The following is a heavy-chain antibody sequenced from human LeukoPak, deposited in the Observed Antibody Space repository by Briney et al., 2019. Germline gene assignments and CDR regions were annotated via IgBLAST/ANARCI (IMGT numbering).Heavy chain of an antibody. CDR1: GYTFTSYA. D-gene: IGHD5-24*01. CDR2: INTNTGNP. Sequence: ASVKVSCKASGYTFTSYAMNWVRQAPGQGLEWMGWINTNTGNPTYAQGFTGRFVFSLDTSVSTAYLQISSLKAEDTAVYYCARDPARDGYNWNYFDYWGQGTLVTVSS. CDR3: ARDPARDGYNWNYFDY. J-gene: IGHJ4*02. V-gene: IGHV7-4-1*02.